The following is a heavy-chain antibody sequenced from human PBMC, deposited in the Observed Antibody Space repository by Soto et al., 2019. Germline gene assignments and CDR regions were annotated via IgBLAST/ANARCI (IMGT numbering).Heavy chain of an antibody. CDR1: GGSISSSSYY. Sequence: SETLSLTCTVSGGSISSSSYYWGWIRQPPGKGLEWIGSIYYSGSTYYNPSLKSRVTISVDTSKNQFSLKLSSVTAADTAVYYCARRGIAVAGTPYFDYWGQGTLVTVS. V-gene: IGHV4-39*01. CDR2: IYYSGST. J-gene: IGHJ4*02. D-gene: IGHD6-19*01. CDR3: ARRGIAVAGTPYFDY.